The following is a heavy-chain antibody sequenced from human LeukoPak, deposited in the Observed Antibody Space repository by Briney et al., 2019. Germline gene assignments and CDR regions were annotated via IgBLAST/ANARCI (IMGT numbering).Heavy chain of an antibody. Sequence: GGSLRLSCAASGFTFSSYSMNWVRQAPGEGLEWVSYISSSSSTIYYADSVKGRFTISRDNAKNSLYLQMNSLRAEDTAVYYCARLPAYYDFWSGYYTGLDYWGQGTLVTVSS. CDR3: ARLPAYYDFWSGYYTGLDY. V-gene: IGHV3-48*01. J-gene: IGHJ4*02. CDR1: GFTFSSYS. CDR2: ISSSSSTI. D-gene: IGHD3-3*01.